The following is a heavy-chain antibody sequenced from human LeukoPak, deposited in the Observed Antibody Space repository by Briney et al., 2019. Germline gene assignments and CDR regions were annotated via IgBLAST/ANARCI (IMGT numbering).Heavy chain of an antibody. D-gene: IGHD1-1*01. CDR2: MSPKCGNT. V-gene: IGHV1-8*01. Sequence: APVKVSCKASRDTFTSYDINCGRQATGQGVEWMGGMSPKCGNTGYTQKFQGRGTMTRNTSIITAYMELSSLRSGDTGVYYCARERPKTRVYYYYGMDVWGQGTTVTVSS. CDR1: RDTFTSYD. J-gene: IGHJ6*02. CDR3: ARERPKTRVYYYYGMDV.